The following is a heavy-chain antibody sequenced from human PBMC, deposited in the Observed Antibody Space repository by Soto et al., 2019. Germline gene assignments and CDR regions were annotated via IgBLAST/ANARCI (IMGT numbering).Heavy chain of an antibody. CDR1: GCTFSSYT. V-gene: IGHV1-69*02. D-gene: IGHD2-15*01. CDR3: AIGLGYCSGGSCYVGEY. Sequence: SVKVSCKASGCTFSSYTISWVRQAPGQGLEWMGRIIPILGIANYAQKFQGRVTITADKSTSTAYMELSSLRSEDTAVYYCAIGLGYCSGGSCYVGEYWGQGTPVTVSS. CDR2: IIPILGIA. J-gene: IGHJ4*02.